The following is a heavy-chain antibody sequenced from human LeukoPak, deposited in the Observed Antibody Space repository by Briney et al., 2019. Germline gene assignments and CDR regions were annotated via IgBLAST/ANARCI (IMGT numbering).Heavy chain of an antibody. J-gene: IGHJ6*03. Sequence: PGGSLRLSCAASGFTFSTYAMSWVRQAPGKGLEWVSGCGCGGSTYYADSVKGRFTISRDNSKNTLYLQMNSLSAEDTAVYYCAKSGDRGAYCSGGSCYSYYYYNYMDVWGKGTTVTVSS. CDR2: CGCGGST. CDR3: AKSGDRGAYCSGGSCYSYYYYNYMDV. D-gene: IGHD2-15*01. CDR1: GFTFSTYA. V-gene: IGHV3-23*01.